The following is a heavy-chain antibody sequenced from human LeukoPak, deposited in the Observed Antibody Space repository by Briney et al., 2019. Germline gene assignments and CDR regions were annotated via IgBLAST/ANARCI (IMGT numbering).Heavy chain of an antibody. CDR1: GGSFSGYY. CDR3: ARDRGCSSGWGY. CDR2: IYYSGST. J-gene: IGHJ4*02. D-gene: IGHD6-19*01. V-gene: IGHV4-59*01. Sequence: SETLSLTCAVYGGSFSGYYWSWTRQPPGKGLEWIGYIYYSGSTNYNPSLKSRVTISVDTSKNQFSLKLSSVSAADTAVYYCARDRGCSSGWGYWSQGTLVTVSS.